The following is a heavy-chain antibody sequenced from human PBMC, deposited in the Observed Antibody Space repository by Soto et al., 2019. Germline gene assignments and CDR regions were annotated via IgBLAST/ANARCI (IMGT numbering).Heavy chain of an antibody. CDR3: ARSGPYSSSFLNPFDY. J-gene: IGHJ4*02. Sequence: GGSLRLSCAASGFTFSSYWMHWVRQAPGKGLVWVSRINSDGSSTSYADSVKGRFTISRDNAKNTLYLQMNSLRAEDTAVYYCARSGPYSSSFLNPFDYWGQGTLVTVSS. D-gene: IGHD6-6*01. V-gene: IGHV3-74*01. CDR1: GFTFSSYW. CDR2: INSDGSST.